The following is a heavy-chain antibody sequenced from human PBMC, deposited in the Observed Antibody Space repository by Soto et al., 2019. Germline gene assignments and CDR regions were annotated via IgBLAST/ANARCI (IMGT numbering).Heavy chain of an antibody. CDR3: PKSAPDEGIAAAGGWYFDY. J-gene: IGHJ4*02. Sequence: PGGSLRLAYGASGFTFSSYGMHWVRQAPGKGLEWVAVISYDGSNKYYADSVKGRFTISRDNSKNTLYLQMNSLRAEDTAVYSCPKSAPDEGIAAAGGWYFDYRGQGTLVTVSS. V-gene: IGHV3-30*18. CDR2: ISYDGSNK. D-gene: IGHD6-13*01. CDR1: GFTFSSYG.